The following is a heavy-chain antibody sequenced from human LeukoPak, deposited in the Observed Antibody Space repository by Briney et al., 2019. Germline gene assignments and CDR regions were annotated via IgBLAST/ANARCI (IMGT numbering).Heavy chain of an antibody. D-gene: IGHD5-24*01. CDR2: IRYDGINK. CDR3: ARDAEMATTYYFDY. J-gene: IGHJ4*02. V-gene: IGHV3-30*02. CDR1: GFTFSTHG. Sequence: PGGSLRLSCAASGFTFSTHGMHWVRQAPGKGLEWVAFIRYDGINKYYADSVKGRFTISRDNSKNTLYLQMNSLRPEDTAVYYCARDAEMATTYYFDYWGQGTLVTVSS.